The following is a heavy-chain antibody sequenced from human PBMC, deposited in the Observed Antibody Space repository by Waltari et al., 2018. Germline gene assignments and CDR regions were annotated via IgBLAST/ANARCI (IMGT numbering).Heavy chain of an antibody. CDR3: ARRTYDTSGYYMEIYDS. V-gene: IGHV4-39*01. D-gene: IGHD3-22*01. J-gene: IGHJ4*02. Sequence: QPHLQESGPGLVKPSETLSLTCTVSGGSITSTYYYWGWIRQPPGKGLEWIGSIYHTGITHYNSSLKSRVTISEDTSKNEFSLEVRSVTAADTAIYYCARRTYDTSGYYMEIYDSWGQGTLVIVSS. CDR1: GGSITSTYYY. CDR2: IYHTGIT.